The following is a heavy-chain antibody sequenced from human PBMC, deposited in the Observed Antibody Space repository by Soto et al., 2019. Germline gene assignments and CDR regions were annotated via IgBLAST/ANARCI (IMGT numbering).Heavy chain of an antibody. V-gene: IGHV4-59*08. D-gene: IGHD4-17*01. Sequence: QVQLRESGPGLVRPSETLSLTCTVSGGSITGYYWSWIRQPPVKGLEWIGYIYDSGTTTYKAALKSRVTISADTSKNQFSLNLRSVPAADTAVYYCARRNYGEEGSFFDFWGQGLPVTVSS. CDR1: GGSITGYY. CDR3: ARRNYGEEGSFFDF. CDR2: IYDSGTT. J-gene: IGHJ4*02.